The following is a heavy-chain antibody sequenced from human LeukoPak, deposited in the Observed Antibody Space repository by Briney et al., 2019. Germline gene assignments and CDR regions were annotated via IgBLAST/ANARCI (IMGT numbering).Heavy chain of an antibody. CDR3: ARGHQLPPYWYFDL. V-gene: IGHV4-59*08. J-gene: IGHJ2*01. D-gene: IGHD2-2*01. Sequence: SETLSLTCTVSGGSFSSYYWSWMRQPPGQGLEWIGYIYYSGSTNYNTSLMSRVSISVDTSKNQFSRKLSSVTAADTAVYYCARGHQLPPYWYFDLWGRGTLVTVSS. CDR1: GGSFSSYY. CDR2: IYYSGST.